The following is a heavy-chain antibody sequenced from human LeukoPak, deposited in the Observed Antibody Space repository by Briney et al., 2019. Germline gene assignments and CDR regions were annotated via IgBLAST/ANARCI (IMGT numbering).Heavy chain of an antibody. D-gene: IGHD3-10*01. V-gene: IGHV3-23*01. CDR2: ISGSGGST. J-gene: IGHJ4*02. CDR1: GFTFSSYW. Sequence: GGSLRLSCAASGFTFSSYWMSWVRQAPGKGLEWVSAISGSGGSTYYADSVKGRFTFSRDNSKNTLYLQMNSLRAEDTALYYCAKAMVRGGSFDYWGQGTLVTVSS. CDR3: AKAMVRGGSFDY.